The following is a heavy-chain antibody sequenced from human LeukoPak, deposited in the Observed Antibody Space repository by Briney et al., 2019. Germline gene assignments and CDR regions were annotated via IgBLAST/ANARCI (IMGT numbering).Heavy chain of an antibody. V-gene: IGHV4-59*01. CDR3: ARALYYYDSSGYNWEAFDI. D-gene: IGHD3-22*01. CDR1: GGSISSYY. J-gene: IGHJ3*02. CDR2: IYYSGST. Sequence: SETLSLTCTVSGGSISSYYWSWVRQPPGKGLEWIGYIYYSGSTNYNPSLKSRVTISVDTSKNQFSLKLSSVTAADTAVYYCARALYYYDSSGYNWEAFDIWGQGTMVTVSS.